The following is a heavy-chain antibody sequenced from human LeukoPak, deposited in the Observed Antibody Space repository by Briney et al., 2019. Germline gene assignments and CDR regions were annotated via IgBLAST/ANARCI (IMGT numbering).Heavy chain of an antibody. CDR3: ARDLKYVDTAMVTDY. D-gene: IGHD5-18*01. Sequence: ASVKVSCKASGYTFTSYGISWVRQAPGQGLEWMGWISAYNGNTNYAQKLQGRVTMTTDTSTSTAYMGLRSLRSDDTAVYYCARDLKYVDTAMVTDYWGQGTLVTVSS. CDR1: GYTFTSYG. J-gene: IGHJ4*02. CDR2: ISAYNGNT. V-gene: IGHV1-18*01.